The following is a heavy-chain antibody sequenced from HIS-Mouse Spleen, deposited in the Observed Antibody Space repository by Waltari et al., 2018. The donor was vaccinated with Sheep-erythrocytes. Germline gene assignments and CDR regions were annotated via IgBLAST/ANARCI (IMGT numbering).Heavy chain of an antibody. CDR3: ALSVDLAGAFDI. V-gene: IGHV4-34*01. D-gene: IGHD6-19*01. CDR2: INHSGST. Sequence: QVQLQQWGAGLLKPSETLSLTCAVYGGSFSGYYWSWIRQPPGKGLERSGEINHSGSTNYDPSLKSRVTISVDTSKNQFSRKLGSVTAADTAVYYCALSVDLAGAFDIWGQGTMVTVSS. CDR1: GGSFSGYY. J-gene: IGHJ3*02.